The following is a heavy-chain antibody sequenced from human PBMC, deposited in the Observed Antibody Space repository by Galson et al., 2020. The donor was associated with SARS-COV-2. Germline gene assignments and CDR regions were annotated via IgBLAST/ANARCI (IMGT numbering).Heavy chain of an antibody. V-gene: IGHV3-48*01. CDR3: ARDEGTHYDFWSGVYNNWFDP. D-gene: IGHD3-3*01. Sequence: LSLTCAASGFTFSTYSMNWVRQAPGKGLEWVSYISSTSSIYYADSVRGRFTISRDNAKNSLYLQMNSLRAEDTAMYYCARDEGTHYDFWSGVYNNWFDPWGQGTLVTVSS. J-gene: IGHJ5*02. CDR2: ISSTSSI. CDR1: GFTFSTYS.